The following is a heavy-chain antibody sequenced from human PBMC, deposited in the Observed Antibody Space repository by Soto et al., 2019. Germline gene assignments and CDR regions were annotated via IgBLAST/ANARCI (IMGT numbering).Heavy chain of an antibody. V-gene: IGHV3-7*01. D-gene: IGHD3-3*01. CDR1: GFTFSSYW. Sequence: EVQLVESGGGLVQPGGSLRLSCAASGFTFSSYWMSWVRQAPGKGLEWVANIKQEGSEKYYVDSVKGRFTISRDNAKNSLYLQMNSLRAEDTAVYYCARDGRTYYDFWSCYYSPHGYYYYMDVWGKGTTVTVSS. J-gene: IGHJ6*03. CDR3: ARDGRTYYDFWSCYYSPHGYYYYMDV. CDR2: IKQEGSEK.